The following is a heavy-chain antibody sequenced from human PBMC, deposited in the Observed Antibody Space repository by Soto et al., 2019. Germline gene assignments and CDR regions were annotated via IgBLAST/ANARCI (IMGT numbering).Heavy chain of an antibody. D-gene: IGHD5-12*01. Sequence: QVQLVQSGAEVKKPGSSVKVSCKASGGTFSSYAISWVRQAPGQGLEWMGGIIPIFGTANYAQKFQGRVTITADESTSTAYMELSSLRSEDTAVYYCAKVGRAGWLQLREILDYWGQGPLVTVSS. V-gene: IGHV1-69*01. CDR1: GGTFSSYA. CDR3: AKVGRAGWLQLREILDY. CDR2: IIPIFGTA. J-gene: IGHJ4*02.